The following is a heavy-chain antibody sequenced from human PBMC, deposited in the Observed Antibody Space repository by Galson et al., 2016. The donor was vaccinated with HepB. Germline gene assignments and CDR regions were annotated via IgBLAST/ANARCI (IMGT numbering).Heavy chain of an antibody. CDR1: GFTFSSYA. V-gene: IGHV3-23*01. CDR2: ISGSGGST. Sequence: SLRLSCAASGFTFSSYAMSWVRQAPGKGLEWVSTISGSGGSTYYADSVRGRFTISRDNSKNALYLQMSSLRAGDTAVYYCAKELYGRWNIALFSQRHGYYAMDVWGQGTTVTVSS. CDR3: AKELYGRWNIALFSQRHGYYAMDV. D-gene: IGHD6-13*01. J-gene: IGHJ6*02.